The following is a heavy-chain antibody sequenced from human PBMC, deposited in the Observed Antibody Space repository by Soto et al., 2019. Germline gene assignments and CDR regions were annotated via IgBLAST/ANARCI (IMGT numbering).Heavy chain of an antibody. CDR2: ISYTGSA. D-gene: IGHD4-17*01. Sequence: SETLSLTCTVSGGSINYSYWTWIRQPPGKGLEWIGYISYTGSANYNASLKSRLTISVDTSKNQFSLKLSSVAAADTALYYCARVNYGDYYYGMDVWGQGTTVTVSS. V-gene: IGHV4-59*01. CDR3: ARVNYGDYYYGMDV. CDR1: GGSINYSY. J-gene: IGHJ6*02.